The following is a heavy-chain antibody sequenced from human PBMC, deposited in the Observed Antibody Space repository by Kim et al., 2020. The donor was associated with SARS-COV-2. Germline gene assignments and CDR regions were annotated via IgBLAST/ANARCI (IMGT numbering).Heavy chain of an antibody. CDR3: ARDGPEPIFCGGDCYPDAFDI. Sequence: FTISRDNAKNSLYLQMNSLRAEDTAVYYCARDGPEPIFCGGDCYPDAFDIWGQGTMVTVSS. D-gene: IGHD2-21*01. J-gene: IGHJ3*02. V-gene: IGHV3-11*06.